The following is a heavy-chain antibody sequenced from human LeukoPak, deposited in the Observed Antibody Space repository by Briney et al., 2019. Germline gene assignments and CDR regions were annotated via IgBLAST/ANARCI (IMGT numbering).Heavy chain of an antibody. CDR3: ARKSPSPNWFDP. CDR2: IYRSGST. J-gene: IGHJ5*02. Sequence: SETLSLTCTVSGYSISSDYWWGWIRQPPGKGLEWIASIYRSGSTYYNPSLKSRVTISVGTSKNQFSLKLSSVTAADTAVYYCARKSPSPNWFDPWGQGTLVTVSS. CDR1: GYSISSDYW. V-gene: IGHV4-38-2*02.